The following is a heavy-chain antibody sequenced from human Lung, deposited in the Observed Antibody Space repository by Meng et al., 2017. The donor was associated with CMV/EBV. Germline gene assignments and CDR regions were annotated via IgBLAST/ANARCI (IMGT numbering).Heavy chain of an antibody. J-gene: IGHJ4*02. V-gene: IGHV1-18*01. CDR2: ISAYNGDT. D-gene: IGHD6-19*01. CDR1: GYIFTKYG. Sequence: ASVKVPCKASGYIFTKYGVNWMRQAPGQGPEWMGWISAYNGDTMYAPKVQGRVTMTTDTSTSTAYMELRGLRSDDTAVYYCARDAGTIAVSGIGDYWGQGXLVTVSS. CDR3: ARDAGTIAVSGIGDY.